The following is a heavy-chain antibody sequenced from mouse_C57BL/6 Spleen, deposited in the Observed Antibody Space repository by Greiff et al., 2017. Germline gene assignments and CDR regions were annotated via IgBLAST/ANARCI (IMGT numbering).Heavy chain of an antibody. J-gene: IGHJ1*03. D-gene: IGHD3-3*01. CDR2: INPYNGGT. V-gene: IGHV1-19*01. CDR1: GYTFTDYY. Sequence: EVQLQQSGPVLVKPGASVKMSCKASGYTFTDYYMNWVKQSHGKSLEWIGVINPYNGGTSYNQKFKGKATLTVDKSSSTAYMELNSLTSEDSAVYCCARGQGAYFDDWGTGTTVTVSS. CDR3: ARGQGAYFDD.